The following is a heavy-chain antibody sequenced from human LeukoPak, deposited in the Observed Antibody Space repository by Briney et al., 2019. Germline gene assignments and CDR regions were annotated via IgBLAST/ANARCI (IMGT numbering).Heavy chain of an antibody. CDR2: IKPNSGDT. Sequence: EASVEVSCKASGFTLTDYIHWVRQDPRQGLQWMGWIKPNSGDTDYAQKFQGRVTMTRDTSTSTVYMELSSLRSDDTAVYYCARADSVPAGDYHYWYMDVWGKGTTVTVSS. D-gene: IGHD2-2*01. CDR1: GFTLTDY. V-gene: IGHV1-2*02. J-gene: IGHJ6*03. CDR3: ARADSVPAGDYHYWYMDV.